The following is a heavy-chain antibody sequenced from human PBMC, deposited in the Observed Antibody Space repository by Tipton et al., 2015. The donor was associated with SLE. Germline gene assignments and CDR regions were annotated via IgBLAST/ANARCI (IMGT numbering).Heavy chain of an antibody. Sequence: TLSLTCSVSGGSITTYYWSWIRQPPGKGLEWIGSIFYTGSTTYNPSLKSRLTMSVDTPKNQFSLKLTSVTAADTAVYHCARIWAAAARVFNYYTDVWGKGTTVTVSS. CDR3: ARIWAAAARVFNYYTDV. D-gene: IGHD6-13*01. J-gene: IGHJ6*03. V-gene: IGHV4-59*12. CDR2: IFYTGST. CDR1: GGSITTYY.